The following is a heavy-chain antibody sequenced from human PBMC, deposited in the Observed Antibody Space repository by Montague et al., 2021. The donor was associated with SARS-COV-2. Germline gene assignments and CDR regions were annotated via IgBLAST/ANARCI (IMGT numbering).Heavy chain of an antibody. V-gene: IGHV3-53*01. J-gene: IGHJ2*01. CDR1: GFTFSSYE. Sequence: SLRLSCAASGFTFSSYEMNWVRQAPGKGLEWDSVIYSGGSTYYADSVKGRFTISRDNSKNTLYLQMNSLRAEDTAVYYCARDSKPDWVPYWYFDLWGRGTLVTVSS. CDR2: IYSGGST. D-gene: IGHD3-9*01. CDR3: ARDSKPDWVPYWYFDL.